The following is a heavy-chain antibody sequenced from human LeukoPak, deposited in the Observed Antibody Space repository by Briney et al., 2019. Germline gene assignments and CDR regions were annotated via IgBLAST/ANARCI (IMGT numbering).Heavy chain of an antibody. Sequence: GESLKISCKGSGYSFTSYWIGWVRQMPGKGLEWMGIIHPGDSDTRYSPSFQGQVTISADKSISTAYLQWSSLKASDTAMYYCARPPDGLHDAIDIWGQGTMVTVSS. CDR1: GYSFTSYW. V-gene: IGHV5-51*01. CDR3: ARPPDGLHDAIDI. J-gene: IGHJ3*02. D-gene: IGHD1-14*01. CDR2: IHPGDSDT.